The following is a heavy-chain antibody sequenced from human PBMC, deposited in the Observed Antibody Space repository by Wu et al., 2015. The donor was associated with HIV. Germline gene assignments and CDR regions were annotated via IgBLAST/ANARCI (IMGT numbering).Heavy chain of an antibody. D-gene: IGHD2-2*02. Sequence: QVQLVQSGAEVKNPGASVKVSCKASGYTFTSYYMHWVRRAPGQGLEWMGIINPSGGNTNYAQKFQGRVTMTRDTSTSTVYMELSSLRSEDTAVYYCARERDYCSSANCYKGGYYFDYWGQGTLVTVSS. CDR2: INPSGGNT. CDR3: ARERDYCSSANCYKGGYYFDY. CDR1: GYTFTSYY. J-gene: IGHJ4*02. V-gene: IGHV1-46*03.